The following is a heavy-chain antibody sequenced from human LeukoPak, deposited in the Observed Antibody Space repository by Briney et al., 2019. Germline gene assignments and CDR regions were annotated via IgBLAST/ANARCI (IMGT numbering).Heavy chain of an antibody. CDR1: GYTFTDHY. D-gene: IGHD4-23*01. CDR2: IHPARGDT. J-gene: IGHJ1*01. V-gene: IGHV1-2*02. CDR3: AGDSGGNSKD. Sequence: VSVKVSCKALGYTFTDHYSNSLRQAPGQGVEWMGWIHPARGDTNIAQKFQGRVSLTRDMSISTAYMEISRLKSADETVYYCAGDSGGNSKDWGQGSLVTVSS.